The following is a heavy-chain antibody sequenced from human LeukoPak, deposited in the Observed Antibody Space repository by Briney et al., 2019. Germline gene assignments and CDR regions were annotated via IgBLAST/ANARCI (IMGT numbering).Heavy chain of an antibody. J-gene: IGHJ3*02. CDR1: GFTFESYT. CDR2: IRTDGSVT. CDR3: ATPYGSGSKTNDAFVI. V-gene: IGHV3-74*01. D-gene: IGHD3-10*01. Sequence: GTSLRLSCAASGFTFESYTIHWGRQAPGKGLVWVSRIRTDGSVTNYADSVKGRFTISRDNAKNTLYLQMNSLRAEDTAVYYCATPYGSGSKTNDAFVIWGQGTMVSVSS.